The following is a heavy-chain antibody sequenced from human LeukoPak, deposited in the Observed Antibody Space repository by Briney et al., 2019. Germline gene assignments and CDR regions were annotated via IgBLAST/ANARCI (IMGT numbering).Heavy chain of an antibody. CDR3: ARDFREWELLLLFHY. J-gene: IGHJ4*02. CDR1: GYTFTNYG. Sequence: ASVKVSCKASGYTFTNYGISWVRQAPGQGLEWMGWISVYNGNTYYAQKLQDRVTMTTDTSTSTAYMELRSLRSDDTAVYYCARDFREWELLLLFHYWGQGTLVTVS. V-gene: IGHV1-18*01. CDR2: ISVYNGNT. D-gene: IGHD1-26*01.